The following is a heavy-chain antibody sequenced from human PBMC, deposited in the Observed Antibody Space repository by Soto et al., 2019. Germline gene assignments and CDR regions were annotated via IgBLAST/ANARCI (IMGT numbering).Heavy chain of an antibody. CDR1: GGTFSSYA. V-gene: IGHV1-69*12. Sequence: QVQLVQSGAEVKKPGSSVKVSCKASGGTFSSYAISWVRQAPGHGLEWMGGIIPIFGTANYAQKFQGRVTITADESTSTAYMELSSLRSDDTAVYYCARVDITMVRPYSYGMDVWGQGTTVTVSS. D-gene: IGHD3-10*01. J-gene: IGHJ6*02. CDR2: IIPIFGTA. CDR3: ARVDITMVRPYSYGMDV.